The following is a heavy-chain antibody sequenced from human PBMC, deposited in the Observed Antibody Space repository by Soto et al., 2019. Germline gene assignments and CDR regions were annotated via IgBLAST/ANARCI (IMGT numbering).Heavy chain of an antibody. CDR3: ARRGYSYGLSDGFDI. CDR2: IIPIFGTA. V-gene: IGHV1-69*13. D-gene: IGHD5-18*01. CDR1: GYSFSFYG. Sequence: GASVKVSCKASGYSFSFYGINWVRQAPGQGLEWMGGIIPIFGTANYAQKFQGRVTITADESTSTAYMELSSLRSEDTAVYYCARRGYSYGLSDGFDIWGQGTTVTVSS. J-gene: IGHJ3*02.